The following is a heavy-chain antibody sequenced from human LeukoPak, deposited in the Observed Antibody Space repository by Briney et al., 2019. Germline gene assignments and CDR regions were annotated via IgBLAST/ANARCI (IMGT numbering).Heavy chain of an antibody. CDR3: ARVRGYRVDY. V-gene: IGHV1-18*01. D-gene: IGHD3-16*02. CDR2: ISAYNGNT. Sequence: ASVKVSCKASGYTFTSYGISWVRQAPGQGLEWMGWISAYNGNTNYAQKLQGRVTMTRNTSISTAYMELSSLRSEDTAVYYCARVRGYRVDYWGQGTLVTVSS. J-gene: IGHJ4*02. CDR1: GYTFTSYG.